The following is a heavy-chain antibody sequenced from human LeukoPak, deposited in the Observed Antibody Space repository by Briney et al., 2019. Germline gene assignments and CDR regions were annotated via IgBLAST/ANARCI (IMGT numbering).Heavy chain of an antibody. D-gene: IGHD5-18*01. J-gene: IGHJ4*02. CDR3: ANKGYSYGYLNY. V-gene: IGHV3-23*01. CDR2: ISGSGGST. Sequence: VSAISGSGGSTYYADSVKGRFTISRDNSKNTLYLQMNSLRAEDTAVYYCANKGYSYGYLNYWGQGTLVTVSS.